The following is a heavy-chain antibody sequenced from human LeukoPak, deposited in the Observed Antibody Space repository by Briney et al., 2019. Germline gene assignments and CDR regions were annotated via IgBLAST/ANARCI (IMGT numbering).Heavy chain of an antibody. CDR3: AREYSRYSGTYYDY. J-gene: IGHJ4*02. CDR1: GYTXTGHF. D-gene: IGHD5-12*01. V-gene: IGHV1-2*02. Sequence: GASVKVSCKTSGYTXTGHFIHWVRQAPGQGLEWMGWSNPNSGDTNYAQKFQGRVTMTRDTSISTAYMELSRVTSDDTAVYYCAREYSRYSGTYYDYWGQGTLVTVSS. CDR2: SNPNSGDT.